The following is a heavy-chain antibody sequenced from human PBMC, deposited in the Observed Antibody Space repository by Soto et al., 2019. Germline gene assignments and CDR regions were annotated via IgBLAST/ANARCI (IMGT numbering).Heavy chain of an antibody. CDR3: AKDYYGSGSYYMADYYYYGMDV. CDR2: ISYDGSNK. Sequence: PGGSLRLSCAASGFTFSSYGMHWVRQAPGKGLEWVAVISYDGSNKYYADSVKGRFTISRDNSKNTLYLQMNSLRAEDTAVYYCAKDYYGSGSYYMADYYYYGMDVWGQGTTVTVSS. CDR1: GFTFSSYG. D-gene: IGHD3-10*01. J-gene: IGHJ6*02. V-gene: IGHV3-30*18.